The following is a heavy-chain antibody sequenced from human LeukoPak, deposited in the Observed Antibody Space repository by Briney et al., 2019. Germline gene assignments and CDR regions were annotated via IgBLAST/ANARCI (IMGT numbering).Heavy chain of an antibody. J-gene: IGHJ4*02. CDR3: ARDGADSGSFHWGDY. Sequence: GGSLRLSRTASGFTFSSYWMSWVRQARGKGLEGVANIKQDGSEKYYVDCVKGRFTISRDNAKNSLYLQMNSLRAEDTAVYYCARDGADSGSFHWGDYWGQGTLVTVSS. D-gene: IGHD3-10*01. V-gene: IGHV3-7*01. CDR1: GFTFSSYW. CDR2: IKQDGSEK.